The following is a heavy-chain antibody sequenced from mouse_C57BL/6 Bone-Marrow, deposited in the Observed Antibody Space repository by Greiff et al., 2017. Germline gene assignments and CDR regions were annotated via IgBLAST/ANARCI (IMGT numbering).Heavy chain of an antibody. D-gene: IGHD1-1*01. V-gene: IGHV1-80*01. CDR3: ARGVYYGSTGFDY. CDR1: GYAFSSYW. J-gene: IGHJ2*01. CDR2: IYPGDGDT. Sequence: VQVVESGAELVKPGASVKISCKASGYAFSSYWMNWVTQRPGRGLEWIGQIYPGDGDTNYNGKFKGKATLTADKSSSTAYMQLSSLTSEDSAVYFCARGVYYGSTGFDYWGQGTTLTVSS.